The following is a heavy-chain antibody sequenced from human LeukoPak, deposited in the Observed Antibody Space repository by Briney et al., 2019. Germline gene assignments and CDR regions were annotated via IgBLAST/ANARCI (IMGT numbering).Heavy chain of an antibody. J-gene: IGHJ5*02. Sequence: SLRLSCTASGFTFGDYVMSWVRQAPGKGLEWVGFIRSKAYGGTTEYAASVKGRFTISRDDSKSIAYLQMNILKTEDTAVYYCSRGYYYGSGTPVWFDPWGQGTLVTVSS. D-gene: IGHD3-10*01. V-gene: IGHV3-49*04. CDR3: SRGYYYGSGTPVWFDP. CDR2: IRSKAYGGTT. CDR1: GFTFGDYV.